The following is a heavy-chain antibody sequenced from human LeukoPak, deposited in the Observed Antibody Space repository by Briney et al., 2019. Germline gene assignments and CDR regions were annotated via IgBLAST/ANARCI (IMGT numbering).Heavy chain of an antibody. Sequence: NPSETLSLTCTVPGGSISSYYWSWIRQPAGKGLEWIGRIYTSGSTNYNPSLKSRVTMSVDTSKNQFSLKLSSVTAADTAVYYCARGIMNYDLRVRNYYYYMDVWGKGTTVIVSS. CDR3: ARGIMNYDLRVRNYYYYMDV. D-gene: IGHD3-3*01. CDR1: GGSISSYY. V-gene: IGHV4-4*07. J-gene: IGHJ6*03. CDR2: IYTSGST.